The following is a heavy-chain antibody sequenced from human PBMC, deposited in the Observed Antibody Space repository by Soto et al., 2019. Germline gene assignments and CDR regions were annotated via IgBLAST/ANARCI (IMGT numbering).Heavy chain of an antibody. Sequence: PSETLSLTCSVSGASVTSSNYFWSWIRQSPGKGLEWIGHSGILNHSPSLKSRVAISKDTSKNSFSLKLTSVTAADTAIYYCSTYNGHRQPLIYFHFWGQGTLVTVSS. CDR3: STYNGHRQPLIYFHF. D-gene: IGHD3-10*01. J-gene: IGHJ4*02. CDR1: GASVTSSNYF. V-gene: IGHV4-61*03. CDR2: SGIL.